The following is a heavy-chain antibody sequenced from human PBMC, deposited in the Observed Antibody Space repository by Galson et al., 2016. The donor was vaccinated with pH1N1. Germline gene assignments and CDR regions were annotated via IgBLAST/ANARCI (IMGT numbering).Heavy chain of an antibody. V-gene: IGHV4-59*11. Sequence: ETLSLTCTVSGGSISSHYWSWIRQPPGKGLEWIGYIYYSGSTNYNPSLKSRVTISVDTSKNQFSLKMTPLTAADTAVYFCATVLWFAKLGGWFDPWGQGTLVTVSS. J-gene: IGHJ5*02. CDR3: ATVLWFAKLGGWFDP. D-gene: IGHD3-10*01. CDR1: GGSISSHY. CDR2: IYYSGST.